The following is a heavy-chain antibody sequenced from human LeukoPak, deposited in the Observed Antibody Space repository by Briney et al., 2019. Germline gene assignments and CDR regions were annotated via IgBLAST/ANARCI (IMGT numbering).Heavy chain of an antibody. CDR2: INHSGST. Sequence: SETLSLTCAVYGGSFSGYYWIWIRQPPGKGLEWIGEINHSGSTNYNPSLKSRVTISVDTSKNQFSLKLSSVTAADTAVYYCARSRPGPYYYDSSGYNIWGQGTMVTVSS. CDR1: GGSFSGYY. CDR3: ARSRPGPYYYDSSGYNI. D-gene: IGHD3-22*01. V-gene: IGHV4-34*01. J-gene: IGHJ3*02.